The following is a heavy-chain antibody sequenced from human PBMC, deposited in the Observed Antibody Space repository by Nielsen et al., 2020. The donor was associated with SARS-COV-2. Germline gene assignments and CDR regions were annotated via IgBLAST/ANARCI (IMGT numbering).Heavy chain of an antibody. D-gene: IGHD3-10*01. Sequence: SETLSLTCTVSGGSSSRYYWSWIRQPPGTGLEWIGFIYYTGEAEHNPSLKSRVSLSVDTSRNQFSLRVTSVTAADTAVYYCARHSPTAGEPHAFDFWGRGTMVTVSS. J-gene: IGHJ3*01. CDR1: GGSSSRYY. V-gene: IGHV4-59*08. CDR2: IYYTGEA. CDR3: ARHSPTAGEPHAFDF.